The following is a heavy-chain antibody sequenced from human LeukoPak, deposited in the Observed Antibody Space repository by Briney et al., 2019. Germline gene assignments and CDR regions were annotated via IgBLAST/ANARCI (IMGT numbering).Heavy chain of an antibody. CDR3: ASDFRYGSTSCHRRGALNLDD. Sequence: SVKVSCKASGGTCSSYAISWVRQAPGQGLEWMGGIIPIFGTANYAQKFQGRVTITVDESTSTAYMELSSLRSEDTAVYYCASDFRYGSTSCHRRGALNLDDWGKGTLVTVSS. D-gene: IGHD2-2*02. CDR1: GGTCSSYA. V-gene: IGHV1-69*13. CDR2: IIPIFGTA. J-gene: IGHJ4*02.